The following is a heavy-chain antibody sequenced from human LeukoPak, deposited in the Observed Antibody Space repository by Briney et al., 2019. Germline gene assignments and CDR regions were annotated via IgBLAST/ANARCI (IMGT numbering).Heavy chain of an antibody. V-gene: IGHV3-23*01. CDR2: ISGSGGST. D-gene: IGHD3-22*01. Sequence: GGSLRLSCAASGFTFSSYAMSWVRQAPGKGLEWVSAISGSGGSTYYADSVKGRFTISRDNSKNTLYLQMNSLRAEDTAVYYCAKLYDSSGYYYVVIGDYFDYWGQGTLVTVSS. CDR1: GFTFSSYA. CDR3: AKLYDSSGYYYVVIGDYFDY. J-gene: IGHJ4*02.